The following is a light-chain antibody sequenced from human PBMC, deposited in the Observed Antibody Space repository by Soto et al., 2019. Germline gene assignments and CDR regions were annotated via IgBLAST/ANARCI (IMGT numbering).Light chain of an antibody. CDR2: EVS. V-gene: IGLV2-23*02. CDR3: CSYAGSSTFDVV. Sequence: QSALTQPASVSGSPGQSITISCTGTSSDVGSYNLVSWYQQHPGKAPKLMIYEVSKRPSGVSNRFSGSKSGNTASLTISGLQAEDEADDYCCSYAGSSTFDVVFGGGTKVTVL. CDR1: SSDVGSYNL. J-gene: IGLJ2*01.